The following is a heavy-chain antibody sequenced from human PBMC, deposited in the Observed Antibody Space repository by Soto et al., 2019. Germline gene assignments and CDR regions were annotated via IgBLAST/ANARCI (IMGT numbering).Heavy chain of an antibody. Sequence: SETLSLTCTVSGGSISSSSYYWGWIRQPPGKGLEWIGSIYYSGSTYYNPSLKSRVTISVDTSKNQFSLKLSSVTAADTAVYYCARQIVVVVAATTSWFDPWGQGTLVTVSS. D-gene: IGHD2-15*01. J-gene: IGHJ5*02. CDR2: IYYSGST. CDR1: GGSISSSSYY. V-gene: IGHV4-39*01. CDR3: ARQIVVVVAATTSWFDP.